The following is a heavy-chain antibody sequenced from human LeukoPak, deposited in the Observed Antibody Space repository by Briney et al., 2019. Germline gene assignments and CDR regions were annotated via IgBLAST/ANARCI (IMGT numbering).Heavy chain of an antibody. CDR3: AKARSTGEWWFDP. V-gene: IGHV3-9*01. J-gene: IGHJ5*02. Sequence: GRSLRLSCAASGFTFDDYAMHWVRQAPGKGLEWVSGISWNSGSTYYADSVKGRFTISRDNSKNALYLQMNSLRAEDTAVYYCAKARSTGEWWFDPWGQGTLVTVSS. CDR2: ISWNSGST. D-gene: IGHD7-27*01. CDR1: GFTFDDYA.